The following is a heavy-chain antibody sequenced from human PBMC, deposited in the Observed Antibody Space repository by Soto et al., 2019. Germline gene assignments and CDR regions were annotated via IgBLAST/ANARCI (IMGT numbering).Heavy chain of an antibody. CDR2: IYYSGST. J-gene: IGHJ6*03. Sequence: ASETLSLTCTVSGGSISSSSYYWGWIRQPPGKGLEWIGSIYYSGSTYYNPSLKSRVTISVDTSKNQFSLKLSSVTAADTAVYYCARLFKQQLPREYYYYMDVWGKGTTVTVSS. CDR1: GGSISSSSYY. D-gene: IGHD6-13*01. V-gene: IGHV4-39*01. CDR3: ARLFKQQLPREYYYYMDV.